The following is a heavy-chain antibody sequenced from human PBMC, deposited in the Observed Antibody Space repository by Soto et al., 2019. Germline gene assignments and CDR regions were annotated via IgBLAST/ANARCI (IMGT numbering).Heavy chain of an antibody. CDR1: GGSISNDVW. CDR2: VYHTGSA. CDR3: AGREHLRGQFFTDY. D-gene: IGHD3-3*01. J-gene: IGHJ4*02. V-gene: IGHV4-4*02. Sequence: SETLSLTCAVSGGSISNDVWWTWVRQPPGKGLEWIGEVYHTGSAAYSTSLKSRVTISVDKSKNQFSLKLNSVTAADTAVYYCAGREHLRGQFFTDYWGQGILVTVSS.